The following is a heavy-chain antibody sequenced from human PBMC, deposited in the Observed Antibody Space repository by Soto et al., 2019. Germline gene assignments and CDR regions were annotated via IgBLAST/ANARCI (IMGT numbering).Heavy chain of an antibody. J-gene: IGHJ6*02. CDR2: IIPIFGTA. CDR1: GGTFSSYG. Sequence: QVQLVQSGAEVKKPGSSVKVSCKASGGTFSSYGISWVRQAPGQGLEWMGGIIPIFGTANYAQKFQGRVTXXADESTSTAYMELSRLRSEDTAVYYCARAVEQRYYYYGMDVWGQGTTVTVSS. CDR3: ARAVEQRYYYYGMDV. V-gene: IGHV1-69*12.